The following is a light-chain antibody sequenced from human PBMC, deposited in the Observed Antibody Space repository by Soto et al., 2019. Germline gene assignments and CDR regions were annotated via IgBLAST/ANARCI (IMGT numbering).Light chain of an antibody. J-gene: IGLJ2*01. CDR3: CSYAGSSTWV. CDR2: DVT. V-gene: IGLV2-11*01. CDR1: SSDVGGYNY. Sequence: QSALTQPRSVSGSPGQSVTISCTGTSSDVGGYNYVSWYHHHPGKAPKLIISDVTKWPSGVADHFSGSKSGYTASLTISGLQAEDEADYYCCSYAGSSTWVFGGGTKLTVL.